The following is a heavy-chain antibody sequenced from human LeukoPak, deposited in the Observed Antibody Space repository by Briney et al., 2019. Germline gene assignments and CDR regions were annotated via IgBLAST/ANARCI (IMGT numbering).Heavy chain of an antibody. CDR2: IYYSGST. CDR1: GGSIISSAYY. J-gene: IGHJ4*02. CDR3: VRTEVSSGSEDY. V-gene: IGHV4-30-4*08. D-gene: IGHD6-19*01. Sequence: ASQTLSLTCTVSGGSIISSAYYWSWIRQPPVKGLEWIGYIYYSGSTYYNPSLKSRVTISLDTSKNQFSLKLSSVTAADTAVYYCVRTEVSSGSEDYWGQGTLVTVSS.